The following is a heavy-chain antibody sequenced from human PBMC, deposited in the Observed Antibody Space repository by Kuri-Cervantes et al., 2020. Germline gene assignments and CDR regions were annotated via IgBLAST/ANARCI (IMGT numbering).Heavy chain of an antibody. V-gene: IGHV3-33*06. Sequence: GGSLRLSCAASAFTFSSYGMHWVRQAPGKGLEWVAVIGFDGHNEDYADFVKGRFTISRDNSKNTLYLQMNSLRVEDTAVYYCAKVAIPAGTRGRLSYYYGLDVWGQGTTVTVSS. D-gene: IGHD1-1*01. CDR3: AKVAIPAGTRGRLSYYYGLDV. CDR1: AFTFSSYG. CDR2: IGFDGHNE. J-gene: IGHJ6*02.